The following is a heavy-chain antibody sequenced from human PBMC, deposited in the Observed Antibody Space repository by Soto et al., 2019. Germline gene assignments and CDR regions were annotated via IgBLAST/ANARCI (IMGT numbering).Heavy chain of an antibody. CDR1: GYSFTSYW. V-gene: IGHV5-51*01. CDR3: AGLCRYDSSGYYFPCYYGMDV. D-gene: IGHD3-22*01. CDR2: IYPGDSDT. Sequence: PGESLKISCKGSGYSFTSYWIGWVRQMPGKGLEWMGIIYPGDSDTRYSPSFQGQVTISADKSISTAYLQWSSLKASDTAMYYCAGLCRYDSSGYYFPCYYGMDVWGQGTTVTVSS. J-gene: IGHJ6*02.